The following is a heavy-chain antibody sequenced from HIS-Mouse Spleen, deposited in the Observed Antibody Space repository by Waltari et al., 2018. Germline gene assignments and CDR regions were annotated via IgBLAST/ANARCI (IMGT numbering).Heavy chain of an antibody. CDR2: IWYDGSNK. Sequence: QVQLVESGGGVVQPGRSLRLSCAASGFTFSSYGMHWVRQAPGKGLEWVGVIWYDGSNKYYADSVKGRFTISRDNSKNTLYLQMNSLRAEDTAVYYCAKGGLMVYAIGDYWGQGTLVTVSS. V-gene: IGHV3-33*06. J-gene: IGHJ4*02. CDR3: AKGGLMVYAIGDY. D-gene: IGHD2-8*01. CDR1: GFTFSSYG.